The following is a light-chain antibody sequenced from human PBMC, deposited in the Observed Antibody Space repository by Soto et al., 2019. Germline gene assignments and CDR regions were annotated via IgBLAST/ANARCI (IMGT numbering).Light chain of an antibody. V-gene: IGLV2-8*01. CDR2: EVS. CDR1: SSDIGLYNY. Sequence: QSALTQPPSASGSPGQSVTISCVGTSSDIGLYNYVSWYQHHPGKAPKLIIYEVSKRPSGVPDRFSGSKSGNTASLTVSGLQAEDEAQYYYSSYAGDINFDVFGGGTKVTVL. J-gene: IGLJ3*02. CDR3: SSYAGDINFDV.